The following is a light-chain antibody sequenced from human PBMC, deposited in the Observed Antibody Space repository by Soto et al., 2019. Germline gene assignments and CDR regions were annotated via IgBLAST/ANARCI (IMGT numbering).Light chain of an antibody. CDR3: QHSYSMPIA. CDR1: QSISTS. Sequence: DLQMTQSPSTLSAFVGDRVTVTRSASQSISTSLAWYQQKPGKAPKLLIYKASSLESGVPSRFTGSGSGTEFTLTISGLQPEDFATDYCQHSYSMPIAFGQGTRLEI. V-gene: IGKV1-5*03. J-gene: IGKJ5*01. CDR2: KAS.